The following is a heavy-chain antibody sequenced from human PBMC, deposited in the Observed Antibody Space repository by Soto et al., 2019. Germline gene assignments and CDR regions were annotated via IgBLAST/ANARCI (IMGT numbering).Heavy chain of an antibody. CDR2: ISANGYNQ. D-gene: IGHD2-2*01. CDR1: GFTFTTFA. J-gene: IGHJ1*01. Sequence: QVQLVDSGGGVVQPGKSLRLSCVASGFTFTTFAMSSVRQAPGNGLAWVAAISANGYNQFYGRSVKGRFTISRDDSRTTVNLQLNSVRLDDTAVYYCVRDTAEDCSGATCYVPLQHCGQGNLVTVSS. CDR3: VRDTAEDCSGATCYVPLQH. V-gene: IGHV3-30*04.